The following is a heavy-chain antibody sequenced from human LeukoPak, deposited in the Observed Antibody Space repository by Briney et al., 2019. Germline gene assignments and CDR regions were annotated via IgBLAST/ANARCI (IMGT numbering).Heavy chain of an antibody. V-gene: IGHV3-48*04. CDR3: ARVNDYDSGSLYRPIDY. CDR1: GFAFSSYA. D-gene: IGHD3-10*01. CDR2: ISSSSSTI. Sequence: GGSLRLSCAASGFAFSSYAMSWVRQAPGKGLEWVSYISSSSSTIYYADSVKGRFTISRDNTKNSLFLQMNSLRAEDTAVYSCARVNDYDSGSLYRPIDYWGQGTLVTVSS. J-gene: IGHJ4*02.